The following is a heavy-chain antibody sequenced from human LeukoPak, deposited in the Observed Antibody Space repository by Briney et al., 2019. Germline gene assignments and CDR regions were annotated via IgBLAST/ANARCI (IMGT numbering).Heavy chain of an antibody. D-gene: IGHD3-9*01. CDR3: ATGLDLLILRYFDV. J-gene: IGHJ6*02. CDR1: GFTFSSYA. CDR2: FDPEDGET. Sequence: GGSLRLSCAASGFTFSSYAMHWVRQAPGKGLEWMGGFDPEDGETIYAQKFQGRVTMTEDTSTDTAYMELSSLRSEDTAVYYCATGLDLLILRYFDVWGQGTTVTVSS. V-gene: IGHV1-24*01.